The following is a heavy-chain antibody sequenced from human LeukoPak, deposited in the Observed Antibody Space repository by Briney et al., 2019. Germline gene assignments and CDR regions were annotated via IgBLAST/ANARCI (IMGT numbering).Heavy chain of an antibody. CDR3: AKVGIAAALYFQH. V-gene: IGHV3-30*18. CDR2: VSYDGSNK. Sequence: GRSLRLSCAASGFTFSSYGMHWVRQAPGKGLEWVAVVSYDGSNKYYADSVKGRFTISRDNSKNTLYLQMSSLRAEDTAVYYCAKVGIAAALYFQHWGQGTLVTVSS. J-gene: IGHJ1*01. D-gene: IGHD6-13*01. CDR1: GFTFSSYG.